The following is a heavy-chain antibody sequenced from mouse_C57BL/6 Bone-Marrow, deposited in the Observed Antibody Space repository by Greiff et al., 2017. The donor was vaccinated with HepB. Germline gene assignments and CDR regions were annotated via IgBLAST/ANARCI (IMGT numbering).Heavy chain of an antibody. CDR3: TTAYYSNYVSVLWFAY. CDR2: IDPENGDT. CDR1: GFNIKDDY. Sequence: VQLQQSGAELVRPGASVKLSCTASGFNIKDDYMHWVKQRPEQGLEWIGWIDPENGDTEYASKFQGKATITADTSSNTAYLQLSSLTSEATAVYYCTTAYYSNYVSVLWFAYWGQGTRVTVSA. D-gene: IGHD2-5*01. V-gene: IGHV14-4*01. J-gene: IGHJ3*01.